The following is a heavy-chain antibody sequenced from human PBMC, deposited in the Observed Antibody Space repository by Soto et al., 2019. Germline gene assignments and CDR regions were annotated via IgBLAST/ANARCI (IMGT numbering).Heavy chain of an antibody. CDR3: ARDRLVRGVIANWFDP. J-gene: IGHJ5*02. D-gene: IGHD3-10*01. CDR1: GFTFSSYG. CDR2: IWYDGSNK. V-gene: IGHV3-33*01. Sequence: QVQLVESGGGVVQPGRSLRLSCAASGFTFSSYGMHWVRQAPGKGLEWVAVIWYDGSNKYYADSVKGRFTISRDNSKNTLYLQMNSLRAEDTAVYYCARDRLVRGVIANWFDPWGQGTLVTVDS.